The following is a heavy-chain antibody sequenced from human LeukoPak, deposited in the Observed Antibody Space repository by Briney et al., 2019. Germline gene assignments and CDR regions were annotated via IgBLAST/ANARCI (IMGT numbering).Heavy chain of an antibody. D-gene: IGHD7-27*01. V-gene: IGHV3-49*04. CDR1: GFTFGDYA. J-gene: IGHJ6*03. CDR3: TSTKILGIESYYYYYMDV. Sequence: PGGSLRLSCTASGFTFGDYAMSWVRQAPGKGLEWVGFIRSKAYGGTTEYAASVKGRFTISRDDSKSIAYLQMNSLKTEDTAVYYCTSTKILGIESYYYYYMDVWGKGTTATVSS. CDR2: IRSKAYGGTT.